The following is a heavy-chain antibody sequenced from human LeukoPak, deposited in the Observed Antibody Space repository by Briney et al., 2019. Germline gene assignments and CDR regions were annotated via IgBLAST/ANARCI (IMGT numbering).Heavy chain of an antibody. CDR3: AKSCGGTCYYYGMDV. D-gene: IGHD2-15*01. CDR2: INAGGGAT. CDR1: GFTFSSTA. J-gene: IGHJ6*02. Sequence: GRSLRLSCAASGFTFSSTAMSWVRQAPGKGLEWVSSINAGGGATYYADSVKGRFTISRDNSKNTLHLQLNSLRAEDTALYYCAKSCGGTCYYYGMDVWGQGTTVTVSS. V-gene: IGHV3-23*01.